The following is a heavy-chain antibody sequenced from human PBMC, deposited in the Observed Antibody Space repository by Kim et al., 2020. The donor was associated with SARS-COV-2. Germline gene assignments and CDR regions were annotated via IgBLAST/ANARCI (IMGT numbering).Heavy chain of an antibody. J-gene: IGHJ4*02. V-gene: IGHV4-59*01. CDR3: ARVSGSGSYLTIDY. Sequence: NPSLKRRVTISLDTSKNQFSLNLNSVTAADTAVYYCARVSGSGSYLTIDYWGQGILVTVSS. D-gene: IGHD3-10*01.